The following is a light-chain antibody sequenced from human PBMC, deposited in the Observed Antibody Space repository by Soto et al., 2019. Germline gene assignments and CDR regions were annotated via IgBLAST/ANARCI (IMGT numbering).Light chain of an antibody. Sequence: EIVLTQSPGTLSLSPGERATLSCRASQSVSSSYLAWYQQKPGQAPRLLIYGASSRATGIPDRFSGSGSGPDFTLTISRLEPEDFAVYYCQQYGSQAWTFGQGTKVEIK. CDR2: GAS. V-gene: IGKV3-20*01. CDR1: QSVSSSY. CDR3: QQYGSQAWT. J-gene: IGKJ1*01.